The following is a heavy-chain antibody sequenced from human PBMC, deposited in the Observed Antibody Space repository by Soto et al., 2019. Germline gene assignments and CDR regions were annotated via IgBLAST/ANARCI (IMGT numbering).Heavy chain of an antibody. D-gene: IGHD5-12*01. V-gene: IGHV3-30*18. CDR3: VKGGYHYFDF. CDR2: ISYDGSNK. Sequence: SLRLSCAASRFTFSNYGMHWVRQTPGKGLEWVAVISYDGSNKYYADSVKGRFTISRDNSKNTLYLQMNSLRAEDTAVYYCVKGGYHYFDFWGRGTLVTVSS. CDR1: RFTFSNYG. J-gene: IGHJ4*02.